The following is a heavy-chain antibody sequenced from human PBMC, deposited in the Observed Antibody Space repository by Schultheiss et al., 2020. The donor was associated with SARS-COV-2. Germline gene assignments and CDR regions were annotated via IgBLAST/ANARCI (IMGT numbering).Heavy chain of an antibody. D-gene: IGHD3-22*01. CDR1: GDSVSSNSAA. J-gene: IGHJ4*02. V-gene: IGHV6-1*01. Sequence: SQTLSLTCAISGDSVSSNSAAWNWIRQSTSRGLEWLGRTYYRSKWYNDYAVSVKSRITINPDTSKNQFSLQLNSVTPEDTAVYYCAREIGGDSSGYYYAGWRTYYFDYWGQGALVTVSS. CDR2: TYYRSKWYN. CDR3: AREIGGDSSGYYYAGWRTYYFDY.